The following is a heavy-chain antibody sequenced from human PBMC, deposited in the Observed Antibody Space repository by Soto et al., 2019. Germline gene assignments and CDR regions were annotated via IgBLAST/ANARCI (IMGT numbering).Heavy chain of an antibody. J-gene: IGHJ5*02. CDR2: IYYSGST. V-gene: IGHV4-31*02. CDR1: GGSVNSGGYY. CDR3: ARDKYGSGSYYH. D-gene: IGHD3-10*01. Sequence: PSETLSLTCTVSGGSVNSGGYYWSWIRQHPGKGLEWIGYIYYSGSTYYNPSLKSRVTISVDTSKNQFSLKLSSVTAADTAVYYCARDKYGSGSYYHWGQGTLVTVSS.